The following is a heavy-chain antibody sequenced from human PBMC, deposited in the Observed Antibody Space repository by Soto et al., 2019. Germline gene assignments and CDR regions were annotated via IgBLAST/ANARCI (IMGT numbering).Heavy chain of an antibody. J-gene: IGHJ6*02. D-gene: IGHD3-3*01. V-gene: IGHV4-34*01. CDR3: ARGGYDFWSGYWLYYGMDV. Sequence: SETLSLTCAVYGGSSSGYYWSWIRQPPGKGLEWIGEINHSGSTNYNPSLKSRVTISVDTSKNQFSLKLSSVTAADTAVYYCARGGYDFWSGYWLYYGMDVWGQGATVTVSS. CDR2: INHSGST. CDR1: GGSSSGYY.